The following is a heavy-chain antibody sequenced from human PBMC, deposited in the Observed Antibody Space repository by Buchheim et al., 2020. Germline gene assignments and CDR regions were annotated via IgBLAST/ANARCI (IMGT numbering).Heavy chain of an antibody. CDR2: IGSSGRAK. CDR3: ARSRTAGTYYFDY. D-gene: IGHD6-19*01. CDR1: GFSFSSYT. V-gene: IGHV3-48*01. Sequence: EVQLVESGGGLVQPGGSLRLSCAASGFSFSSYTMNWVRQAPGKGLEWVSYIGSSGRAKYYADSGNGRFTISRENANNSRYMQMNSLRVEDTAVYYCARSRTAGTYYFDYWGQGAL. J-gene: IGHJ4*02.